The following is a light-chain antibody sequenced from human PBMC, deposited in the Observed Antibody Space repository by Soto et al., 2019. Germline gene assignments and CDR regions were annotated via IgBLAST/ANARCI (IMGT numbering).Light chain of an antibody. V-gene: IGKV3-20*01. CDR3: QQYGSSPTWT. Sequence: EIVLTQSPGTLSLSPGEIATLSFRASQSVSSSYLAWYQQKPGQAPRLLIYGASNRATGIPDRFSGSGSGTDFTLTISRLEPEDFAVYYCQQYGSSPTWTFGQGTKVDIK. CDR2: GAS. CDR1: QSVSSSY. J-gene: IGKJ1*01.